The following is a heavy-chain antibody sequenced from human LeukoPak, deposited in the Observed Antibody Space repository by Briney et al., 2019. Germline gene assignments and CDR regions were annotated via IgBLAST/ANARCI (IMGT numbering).Heavy chain of an antibody. Sequence: GGSLRLSCAASGFTFSSYEMNWVRQAPGKGLGWVSYISSSGSTTYYADSVKGRFTISRDNAKNSLYLQMNSLRAEDTAVYYCARGGYSYGLFDYWGQGTLVTVSS. CDR2: ISSSGSTT. CDR1: GFTFSSYE. V-gene: IGHV3-48*03. D-gene: IGHD5-18*01. J-gene: IGHJ4*02. CDR3: ARGGYSYGLFDY.